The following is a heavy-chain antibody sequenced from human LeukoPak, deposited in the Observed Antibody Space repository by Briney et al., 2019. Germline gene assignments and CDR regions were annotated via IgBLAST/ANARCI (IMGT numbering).Heavy chain of an antibody. D-gene: IGHD5-12*01. CDR2: ISSSSSL. V-gene: IGHV3-69-1*01. J-gene: IGHJ4*02. Sequence: ASVKVSCKVSGYTLTELSIHWVRQAPGKGLEWVSFISSSSSLYYADSVKGRFTISRDNAKKSLFLQMNSLRAEDTAVYYCTRVTNSGYDSGNFDYWGQGTLVTVSS. CDR3: TRVTNSGYDSGNFDY. CDR1: GYTLTELS.